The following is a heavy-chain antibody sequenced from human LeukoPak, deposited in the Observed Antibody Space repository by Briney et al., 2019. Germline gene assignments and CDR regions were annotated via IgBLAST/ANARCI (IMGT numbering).Heavy chain of an antibody. CDR1: GFIVSSNY. CDR2: ISSSSSYI. D-gene: IGHD3-16*01. V-gene: IGHV3-21*01. CDR3: ARDALGFDY. J-gene: IGHJ4*02. Sequence: GGSLRLSCAASGFIVSSNYMSWVRQAPGKGLEWVSSISSSSSYIYYADSVKGRFTISRDNAKNSLYLQMNSLRAEDTAVYYCARDALGFDYWGQGTLVTVSS.